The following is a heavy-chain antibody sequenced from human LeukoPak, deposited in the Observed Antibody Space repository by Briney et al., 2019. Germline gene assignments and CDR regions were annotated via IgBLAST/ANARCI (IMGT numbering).Heavy chain of an antibody. CDR1: GGSISSRPYY. CDR2: ISYSGTT. D-gene: IGHD6-13*01. CDR3: ARISSSNWYNERGAFDV. V-gene: IGHV4-39*07. J-gene: IGHJ3*01. Sequence: PSETLSLTCTVSGGSISSRPYYWGWVRQPPGKGLEWIGTISYSGTTYYSPSLKSRVTISLDTSKNQFSLKLSSVTAADTAVYYCARISSSNWYNERGAFDVWGQGTMVTVSS.